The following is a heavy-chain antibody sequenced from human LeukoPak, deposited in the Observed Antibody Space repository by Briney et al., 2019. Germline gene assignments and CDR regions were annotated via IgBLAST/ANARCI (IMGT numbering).Heavy chain of an antibody. CDR2: IYYSGST. V-gene: IGHV4-61*01. Sequence: SETLSLTCTVSGGSVSSGSYYWSWIRQSPGKGLEWIGYIYYSGSTNYNPSLKSRVTISVDTSKNQFSLKLSSVTAADTAVYYCARDLAGDGDYWGQGTLVTVSS. J-gene: IGHJ4*02. D-gene: IGHD6-19*01. CDR1: GGSVSSGSYY. CDR3: ARDLAGDGDY.